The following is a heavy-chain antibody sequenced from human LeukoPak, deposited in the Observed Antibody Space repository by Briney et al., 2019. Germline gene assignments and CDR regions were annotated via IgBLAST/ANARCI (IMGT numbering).Heavy chain of an antibody. D-gene: IGHD6-6*01. J-gene: IGHJ6*03. CDR1: GFTVSSNY. CDR2: IYSGGST. V-gene: IGHV3-53*01. Sequence: GGSLRLSCAASGFTVSSNYMSWVRRAPGKGLEWVSVIYSGGSTYYADSVKGRFTISRDNSKNTLYLQMNSLRAEDTAVYYCAREEGGQYSSSLYMDVWGKGTTVTVSS. CDR3: AREEGGQYSSSLYMDV.